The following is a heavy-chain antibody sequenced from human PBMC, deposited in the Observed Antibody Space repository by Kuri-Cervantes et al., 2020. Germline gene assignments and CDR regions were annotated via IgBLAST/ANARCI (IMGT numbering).Heavy chain of an antibody. CDR2: IYYSGST. J-gene: IGHJ6*03. CDR3: ARGGISRVSYMDV. Sequence: SETLSLTCTVSGGSVSSRSWYWGWIRQPPGKGLEWIGYIYYSGSTNYNPSLKSRVTISLDTSKNQFSLKLSSVTAADTAIYYCARGGISRVSYMDVWGKGTTVTVSS. V-gene: IGHV4-61*01. CDR1: GGSVSSRSWY. D-gene: IGHD2-15*01.